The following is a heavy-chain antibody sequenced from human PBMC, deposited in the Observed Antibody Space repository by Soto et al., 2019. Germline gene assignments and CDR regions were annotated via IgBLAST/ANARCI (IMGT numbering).Heavy chain of an antibody. V-gene: IGHV4-30-4*01. Sequence: QVQLQESGPGLVKPSQTLSLTCTVSGGSISSGDYYWSWIRQPPGKGLEWIGYIYYSGSTYYNPSRKSRVTLSLDTHSTQFSLRLSSLTAADTAVYYCATFGVIGEPFDYWGQGTLVTVSS. J-gene: IGHJ4*02. D-gene: IGHD3-10*01. CDR2: IYYSGST. CDR3: ATFGVIGEPFDY. CDR1: GGSISSGDYY.